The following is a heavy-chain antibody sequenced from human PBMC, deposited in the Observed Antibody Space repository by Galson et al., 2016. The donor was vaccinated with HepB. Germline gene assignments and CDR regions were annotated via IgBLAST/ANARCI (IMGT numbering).Heavy chain of an antibody. J-gene: IGHJ6*02. D-gene: IGHD3-9*01. Sequence: SLRLSCAASGFTFSGFAMHWVRQAPGQGLEWVAVISYEGTNKYYADSVKGRFTISRDNSKNTLYLKMNRLRAEDTAVYYCARHLLRYSQTLADMTNFGMDVWGQGTTVTVSS. CDR1: GFTFSGFA. V-gene: IGHV3-30-3*01. CDR3: ARHLLRYSQTLADMTNFGMDV. CDR2: ISYEGTNK.